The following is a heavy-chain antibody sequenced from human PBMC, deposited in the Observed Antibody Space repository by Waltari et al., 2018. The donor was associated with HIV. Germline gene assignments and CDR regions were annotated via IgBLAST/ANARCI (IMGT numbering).Heavy chain of an antibody. D-gene: IGHD3-16*01. J-gene: IGHJ4*02. CDR2: IYYDGTKK. CDR1: RVQIATAA. V-gene: IGHV3-30*01. Sequence: VQRVDSRGRLAQHGPSLTLFCAASRVQIATAAKHRVRQAPGKGVEGVAIIYYDGTKKYHGDSVKGRRTIARDMSKATRFLEMNTVRPDDTAVYYCVRERTHFNDFQTWGLGTLVIVSS. CDR3: VRERTHFNDFQT.